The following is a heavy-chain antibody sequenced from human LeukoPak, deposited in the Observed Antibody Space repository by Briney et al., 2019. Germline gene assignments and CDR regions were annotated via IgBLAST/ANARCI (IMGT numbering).Heavy chain of an antibody. D-gene: IGHD5-18*01. Sequence: GGSLRLSCAASGFTFGNYWMHWVRQAPGKGLVWVSRINSDGRSISYADSVKGRFTISRDNAKNTLYLQMNGLRAEDTAVYYCARVRYSYGYDWWGQGTLVTVSS. CDR2: INSDGRSI. CDR3: ARVRYSYGYDW. V-gene: IGHV3-74*01. J-gene: IGHJ4*02. CDR1: GFTFGNYW.